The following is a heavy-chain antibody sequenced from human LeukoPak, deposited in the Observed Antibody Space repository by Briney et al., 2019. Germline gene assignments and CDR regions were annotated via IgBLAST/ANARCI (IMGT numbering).Heavy chain of an antibody. Sequence: GGSLRLSCAASGFSFNSYAMSWVRQAPGKGLEWVSAISGWGDVTYYADSVKGRFTISKDIPANTLYLQMSNLRDEDTAVYYCAKDLRDIVTLLAAPDYWGGGTLVSVSS. D-gene: IGHD2-15*01. J-gene: IGHJ4*02. CDR1: GFSFNSYA. CDR2: ISGWGDVT. V-gene: IGHV3-23*01. CDR3: AKDLRDIVTLLAAPDY.